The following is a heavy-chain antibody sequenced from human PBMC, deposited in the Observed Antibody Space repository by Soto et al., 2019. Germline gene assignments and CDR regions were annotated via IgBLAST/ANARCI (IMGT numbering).Heavy chain of an antibody. J-gene: IGHJ6*02. CDR3: ARDLEMATITFYYYYYYGMDV. V-gene: IGHV3-33*01. D-gene: IGHD5-12*01. Sequence: GGPLRLSCAASGFTFSSYGMHWVRQAPGKGLEWVAVIWYDGSNKYYADSVKGRFTISRDNSKNTLYPQMNSLRAEDTAVYYCARDLEMATITFYYYYYYGMDVWGQGTTVTVSS. CDR2: IWYDGSNK. CDR1: GFTFSSYG.